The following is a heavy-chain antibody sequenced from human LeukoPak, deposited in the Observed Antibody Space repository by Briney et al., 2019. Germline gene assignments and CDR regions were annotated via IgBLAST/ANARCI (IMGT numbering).Heavy chain of an antibody. CDR1: GFSFSKYW. CDR3: ARDFDMGITPGDDFDF. CDR2: IKEDGTYT. J-gene: IGHJ4*02. D-gene: IGHD3-9*01. Sequence: GGSLRLSCAASGFSFSKYWMHWVRQTPGEGLVWVARIKEDGTYTGYADSVKGRFTISRDNARNTVFLQMNSLRAEDTAVYYCARDFDMGITPGDDFDFWGQGTLVTVSS. V-gene: IGHV3-74*01.